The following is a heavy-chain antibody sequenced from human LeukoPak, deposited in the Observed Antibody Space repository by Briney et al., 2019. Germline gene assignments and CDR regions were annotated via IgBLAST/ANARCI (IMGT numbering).Heavy chain of an antibody. V-gene: IGHV3-23*01. CDR3: AKGGTVVARLIASD. Sequence: GGSLRLSCAASRFSFSTYAMTWVRQAPGKGLEWVSTITDSGASTYYADSVKGRFTISRDNSRTTVYLQMNSLRAEDTPVYYCAKGGTVVARLIASDWGQGTLVTVSS. D-gene: IGHD5-12*01. J-gene: IGHJ4*02. CDR1: RFSFSTYA. CDR2: ITDSGAST.